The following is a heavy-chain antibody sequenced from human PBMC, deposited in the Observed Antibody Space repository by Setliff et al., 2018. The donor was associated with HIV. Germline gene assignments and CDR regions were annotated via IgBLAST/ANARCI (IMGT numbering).Heavy chain of an antibody. CDR3: ARVRLRVPPSIFDY. D-gene: IGHD2-2*01. CDR2: INHSGIT. Sequence: SETLSLTCAVYGASFSGYYWAWIRQSPGTGLEWIGEINHSGITNYNPTHKSRVTISTDTSKNQFSLRLDSVTAADTAVYYCARVRLRVPPSIFDYWGQGALVTVSS. CDR1: GASFSGYY. V-gene: IGHV4-34*01. J-gene: IGHJ4*02.